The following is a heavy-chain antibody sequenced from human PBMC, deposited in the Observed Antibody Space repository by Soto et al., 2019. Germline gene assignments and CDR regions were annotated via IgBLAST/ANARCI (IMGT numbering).Heavy chain of an antibody. Sequence: EVQLVASGGGLVKPGGSLRLSCAASGFSFSSYSMNWVRQAPGKGPEWGSSISSNSSYIYYADSVKGRFTVSRDNAKKSLYLQMNSLRAEDTAVYSCARDYASSSPGWYFDLWGRGTLVTVSS. J-gene: IGHJ2*01. CDR1: GFSFSSYS. CDR3: ARDYASSSPGWYFDL. D-gene: IGHD3-22*01. CDR2: ISSNSSYI. V-gene: IGHV3-21*01.